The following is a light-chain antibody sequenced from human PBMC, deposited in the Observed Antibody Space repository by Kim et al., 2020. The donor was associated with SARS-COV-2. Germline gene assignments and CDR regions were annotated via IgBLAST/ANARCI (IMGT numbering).Light chain of an antibody. V-gene: IGLV2-18*02. J-gene: IGLJ2*01. Sequence: GQSVTIACTGTSSEVGSYNRVSCYQQPPGTAPKLIIYEVSDRPSGVPHRFSGSKSGNTASLTISWLQTEDEADYYCSSYTSSSTLIFGGGTKVTVL. CDR3: SSYTSSSTLI. CDR2: EVS. CDR1: SSEVGSYNR.